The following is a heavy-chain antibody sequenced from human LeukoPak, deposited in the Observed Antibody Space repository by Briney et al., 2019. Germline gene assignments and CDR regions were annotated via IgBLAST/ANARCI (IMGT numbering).Heavy chain of an antibody. Sequence: SETLSLTCAVYGGSFSGYYWSWIRQPPGKGLEWIGEINHSGSTNYNPSLKSRVTISVDTSKNQFSLKLSSVTAADTAVYYCARVSTSWTSHVYFDYWGQGTLVTVSS. CDR3: ARVSTSWTSHVYFDY. J-gene: IGHJ4*02. V-gene: IGHV4-34*01. CDR1: GGSFSGYY. CDR2: INHSGST. D-gene: IGHD2-2*01.